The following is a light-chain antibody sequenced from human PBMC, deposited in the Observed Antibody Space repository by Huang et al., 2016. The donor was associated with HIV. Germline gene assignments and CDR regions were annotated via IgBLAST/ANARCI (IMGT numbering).Light chain of an antibody. V-gene: IGKV3-15*01. J-gene: IGKJ2*01. CDR3: QQGET. CDR1: QSVSRN. Sequence: EIVLTQSPATLSVSPGERATLSCRASQSVSRNLAWYQQKPGLAPRLLIYSASTRATGIPARFSGSGSGTEVTLTISSLQSEDFAVYYCQQGETFGQGTKLEIK. CDR2: SAS.